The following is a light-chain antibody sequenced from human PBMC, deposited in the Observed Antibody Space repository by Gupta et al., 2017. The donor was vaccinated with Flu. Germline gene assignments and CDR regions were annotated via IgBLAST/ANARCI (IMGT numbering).Light chain of an antibody. J-gene: IGKJ3*01. CDR1: QSLLHSNGYNY. V-gene: IGKV2-28*01. CDR3: RQALQTPFT. Sequence: IVMTQSPLSLPVTPGEPASISCRSSQSLLHSNGYNYLDWYLQKPGQSPQLLIYLGSNRASGVPDRFSGSGSGTDFTLKISRVEAEDVGVYYCRQALQTPFTFGHGTKVDIK. CDR2: LGS.